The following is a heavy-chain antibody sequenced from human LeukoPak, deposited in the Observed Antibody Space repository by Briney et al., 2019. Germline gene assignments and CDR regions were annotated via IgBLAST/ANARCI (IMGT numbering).Heavy chain of an antibody. Sequence: PSETLSLTCTVSGGSISSYYLSWIRQPPGKGLEWIGYIYYSGSTNYHPSLKSRVTISVDTSKNQFSLKLSSVTAADTAVYYCARTIVVVPAYYFDYWGQGTLVTVSS. J-gene: IGHJ4*02. CDR3: ARTIVVVPAYYFDY. V-gene: IGHV4-59*01. CDR2: IYYSGST. CDR1: GGSISSYY. D-gene: IGHD2-2*01.